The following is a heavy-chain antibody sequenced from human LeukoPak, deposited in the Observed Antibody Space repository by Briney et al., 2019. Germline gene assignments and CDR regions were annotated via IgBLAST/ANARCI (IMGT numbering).Heavy chain of an antibody. CDR2: IYYTGST. V-gene: IGHV4-39*01. CDR1: GDSVSSTTYY. Sequence: SETLSLTCTVSGDSVSSTTYYWGWIRQPPGKGLEWMANIYYTGSTYSNPSLKSRVSMSVDTSKNQFSLKMSSPTAADTAVYYRTGLSKARYFDYIFESWGQGDLCTVSS. CDR3: TGLSKARYFDYIFES. J-gene: IGHJ4*02. D-gene: IGHD3-9*01.